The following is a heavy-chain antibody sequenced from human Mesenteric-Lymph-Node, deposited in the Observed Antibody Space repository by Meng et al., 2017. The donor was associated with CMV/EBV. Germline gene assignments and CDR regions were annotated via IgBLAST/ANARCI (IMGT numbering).Heavy chain of an antibody. J-gene: IGHJ3*02. CDR3: AKERSLSAYYYDSSGSNGAFDI. V-gene: IGHV3-23*01. D-gene: IGHD3-22*01. CDR1: GFTFSSYA. CDR2: ISGSGGST. Sequence: GESLKISCAASGFTFSSYAMSWVRQAPGKGLEWVSAISGSGGSTYYADSVKGRFTISRDNSKNTLYLQMYSLRAEDTAVYYCAKERSLSAYYYDSSGSNGAFDIWGQGTMVTVSS.